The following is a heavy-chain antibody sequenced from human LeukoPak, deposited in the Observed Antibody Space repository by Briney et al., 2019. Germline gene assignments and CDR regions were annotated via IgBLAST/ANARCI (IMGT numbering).Heavy chain of an antibody. CDR3: ARDLICGGDCYLVDYYYYYGMDV. J-gene: IGHJ6*02. Sequence: GGSLRLSCAASGFTFSSYGMHWVRQAPGKGLEWVAVIWYDGSNKYYADSVKGRFTISRYNSKNTLYLQMNSLRAEDTAVYYCARDLICGGDCYLVDYYYYYGMDVWGQGTTVTVSS. V-gene: IGHV3-33*01. D-gene: IGHD2-21*02. CDR2: IWYDGSNK. CDR1: GFTFSSYG.